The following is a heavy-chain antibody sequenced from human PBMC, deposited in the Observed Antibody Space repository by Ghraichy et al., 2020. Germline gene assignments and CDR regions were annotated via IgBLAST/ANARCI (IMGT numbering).Heavy chain of an antibody. CDR3: ARHGDISSRNDI. Sequence: SETLSLTCAVYGGSFSGYYWSWIRQPPGKGLEWIGEINHSGSTNYNPSLKSRVTISVDTSKNQFSLKLSSVTAADTAVYYCARHGDISSRNDIWGQGTMVTVSS. CDR1: GGSFSGYY. V-gene: IGHV4-34*01. D-gene: IGHD3-9*01. J-gene: IGHJ3*02. CDR2: INHSGST.